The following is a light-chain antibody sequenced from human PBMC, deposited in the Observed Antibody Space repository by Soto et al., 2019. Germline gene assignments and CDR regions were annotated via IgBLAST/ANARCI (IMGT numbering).Light chain of an antibody. V-gene: IGKV1-5*03. CDR2: KAS. J-gene: IGKJ1*01. CDR3: QHYHSYPWT. Sequence: DIQMTQSPSIRSASVGDRVTITCRASQSISSWLAWYQQKPGKAPNLLIHKASHLESGVPSRFSGSGSGTEFTLTISSLQPGDYATYYCQHYHSYPWTFGQGTKVDIK. CDR1: QSISSW.